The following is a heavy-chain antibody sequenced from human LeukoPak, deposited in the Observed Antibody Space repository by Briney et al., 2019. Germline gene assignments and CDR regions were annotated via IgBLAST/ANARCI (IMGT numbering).Heavy chain of an antibody. CDR3: ASDYTVTDPFFDY. V-gene: IGHV3-23*01. D-gene: IGHD4-17*01. J-gene: IGHJ4*02. CDR1: GFVFRSYA. Sequence: GGSLRLSCAASGFVFRSYAMSWVRQAPGKGLEWVSGISSSGGSTYHADSVRGRFTISRDNSKNTLYLQMNSLRAEDTAVYYCASDYTVTDPFFDYWGQGTLVTVSS. CDR2: ISSSGGST.